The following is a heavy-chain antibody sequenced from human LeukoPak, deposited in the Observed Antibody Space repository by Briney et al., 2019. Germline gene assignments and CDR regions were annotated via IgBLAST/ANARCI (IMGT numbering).Heavy chain of an antibody. D-gene: IGHD3-22*01. CDR3: ARGGYYYHDSSGYLYHFDY. V-gene: IGHV3-21*01. J-gene: IGHJ4*02. Sequence: GGSLRLSCEPSGFTFSSYSMNWVPHAPGKGLEWVSTISSSSSYIDDADTVKGRFTISRDNAKNSLYMQMNSLRAEDTAVYYCARGGYYYHDSSGYLYHFDYWGQGTLVTVSS. CDR2: ISSSSSYI. CDR1: GFTFSSYS.